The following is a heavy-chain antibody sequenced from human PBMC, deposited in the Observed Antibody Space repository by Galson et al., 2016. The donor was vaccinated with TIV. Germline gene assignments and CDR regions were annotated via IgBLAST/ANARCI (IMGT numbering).Heavy chain of an antibody. J-gene: IGHJ5*02. D-gene: IGHD3-22*01. CDR3: ARGSGIYDSSGYFLFDH. V-gene: IGHV1-69*13. Sequence: SVKVSCKASGVTFSYFAFSWVRQAPGQGLEWMGGIVPMFGTTNYAQKFQGRVTISADESTTTAYLELRSLRSEDTAVYYCARGSGIYDSSGYFLFDHWGQGTLVTVSS. CDR2: IVPMFGTT. CDR1: GVTFSYFA.